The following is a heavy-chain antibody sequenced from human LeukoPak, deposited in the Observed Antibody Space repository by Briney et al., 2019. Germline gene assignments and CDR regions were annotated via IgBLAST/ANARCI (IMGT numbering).Heavy chain of an antibody. CDR3: ARRRDGYNYVGTDY. CDR1: GHIFTSNW. J-gene: IGHJ4*02. Sequence: GESLKISCKGSGHIFTSNWIGWVRQVPGKGLEWMGSIYPGDSDTTYSPSFQGQVTISADKSISTAYLQWSSLKASDTAMYYCARRRDGYNYVGTDYWGQGTLVTVSS. CDR2: IYPGDSDT. D-gene: IGHD5-24*01. V-gene: IGHV5-51*01.